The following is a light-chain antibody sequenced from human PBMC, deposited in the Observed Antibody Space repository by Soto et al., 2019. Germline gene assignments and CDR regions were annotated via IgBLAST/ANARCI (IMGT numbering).Light chain of an antibody. CDR3: AAWDDSLNMV. Sequence: QSALTQPASVSGSPGQSITISCTGTSSDVGGYNYVSWYQLHPGKAPKLMVYEVSNRPSGVPDRFSASKSGSAASLAISGLRSEDEADYYCAAWDDSLNMVFGGGTKVTVL. V-gene: IGLV2-14*01. J-gene: IGLJ2*01. CDR2: EVS. CDR1: SSDVGGYNY.